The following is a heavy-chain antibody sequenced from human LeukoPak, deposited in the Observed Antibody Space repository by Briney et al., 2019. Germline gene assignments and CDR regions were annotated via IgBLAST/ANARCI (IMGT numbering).Heavy chain of an antibody. V-gene: IGHV1-2*02. CDR2: INPNSGSK. J-gene: IGHJ4*02. CDR3: ARVVVCWLLQPAPYSFDH. D-gene: IGHD1-26*01. Sequence: ASVRLSCAASGYTFSSYYMHWVRQAPGKGLEWMGCINPNSGSKNYAEKFKGRVTITRDTSISTGYMELNRLRSDDTAVYYGARVVVCWLLQPAPYSFDHWGQGTLVTVSS. CDR1: GYTFSSYY.